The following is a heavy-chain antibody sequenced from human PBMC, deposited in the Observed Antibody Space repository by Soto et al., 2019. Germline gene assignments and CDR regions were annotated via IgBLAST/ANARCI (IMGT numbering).Heavy chain of an antibody. CDR1: GGSFSGYY. V-gene: IGHV4-34*01. CDR2: INQSGST. J-gene: IGHJ5*02. Sequence: PSETLSLTCAVYGGSFSGYYWSWIRQPPGKGLEWIGEINQSGSTNYNSSLKSRVTISVDTSKNQFSLKLSSVTAADTAVYYCARAGTTMVRGVISGWFDPWGQGTLVTVSS. D-gene: IGHD3-10*01. CDR3: ARAGTTMVRGVISGWFDP.